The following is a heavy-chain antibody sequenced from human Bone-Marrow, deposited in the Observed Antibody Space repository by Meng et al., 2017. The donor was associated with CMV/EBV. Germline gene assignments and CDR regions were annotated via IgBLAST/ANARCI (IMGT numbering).Heavy chain of an antibody. Sequence: SVKVSCKASGGTFSSYAISWVRQAPGQGLEWMGGIIPIFGTANYAQEFQGRVTITTDESTSTAYMELSSLRSEDTAVYYCARDQRQPRRYYYGMDVWGQGTTVTVSS. CDR2: IIPIFGTA. D-gene: IGHD6-25*01. J-gene: IGHJ6*02. CDR1: GGTFSSYA. V-gene: IGHV1-69*05. CDR3: ARDQRQPRRYYYGMDV.